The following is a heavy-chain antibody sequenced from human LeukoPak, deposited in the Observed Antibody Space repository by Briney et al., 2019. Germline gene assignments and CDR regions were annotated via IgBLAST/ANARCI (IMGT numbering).Heavy chain of an antibody. CDR3: ARDLGSRDGYNPPNLFDN. V-gene: IGHV1-46*01. J-gene: IGHJ4*02. Sequence: AASVKVSCKASGYTFTNYYMHWVRQAPGQGLEWMGIINPSGGSTRYAQKFQGRVTMIRDMSTSTVYMELSSLRSEDTAVYYCARDLGSRDGYNPPNLFDNWGQGTLVTVSS. CDR1: GYTFTNYY. D-gene: IGHD5-24*01. CDR2: INPSGGST.